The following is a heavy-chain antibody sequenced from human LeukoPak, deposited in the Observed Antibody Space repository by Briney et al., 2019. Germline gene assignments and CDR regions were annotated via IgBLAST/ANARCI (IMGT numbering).Heavy chain of an antibody. Sequence: SETLFLTCTVSGGSISSYYWSWIRQPPGKGLEWIGYIYYSGSTNYNPSLKSRVTISVDTSKNQFSLKLSSVTAADTAVYYCARGSWLQFLWSQGTLVTVSS. CDR1: GGSISSYY. V-gene: IGHV4-59*01. D-gene: IGHD5-12*01. J-gene: IGHJ4*02. CDR3: ARGSWLQFL. CDR2: IYYSGST.